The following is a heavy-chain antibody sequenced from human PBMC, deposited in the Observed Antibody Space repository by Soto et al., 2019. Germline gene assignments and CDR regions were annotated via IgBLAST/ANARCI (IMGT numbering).Heavy chain of an antibody. Sequence: PSETLSLTRTVSGGSISSYYWNWIRQPPGKGLEWIGDIYYGGGTNYNPSLKSRVTLSVDTSKNQFSLKLSSVTAADTAVYYCASQYYYDSSGSQTFDYWGQGTQVTVSS. D-gene: IGHD3-22*01. J-gene: IGHJ4*02. V-gene: IGHV4-59*01. CDR2: IYYGGGT. CDR1: GGSISSYY. CDR3: ASQYYYDSSGSQTFDY.